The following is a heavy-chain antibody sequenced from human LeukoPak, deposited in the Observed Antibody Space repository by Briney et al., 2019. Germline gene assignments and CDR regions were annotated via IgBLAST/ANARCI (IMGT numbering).Heavy chain of an antibody. CDR1: GFTFSRSW. CDR3: AKVAHYYYGSESYYFFEH. V-gene: IGHV3-7*01. CDR2: INEDGSEI. D-gene: IGHD3-10*01. Sequence: GGSLRLSCAASGFTFSRSWMTWVRQAPGKGLEWVASINEDGSEIHYVDSVKGRFTISRDNAKDSLYLQMNSLRVEDTATYYCAKVAHYYYGSESYYFFEHWGQGTPVTASS. J-gene: IGHJ4*02.